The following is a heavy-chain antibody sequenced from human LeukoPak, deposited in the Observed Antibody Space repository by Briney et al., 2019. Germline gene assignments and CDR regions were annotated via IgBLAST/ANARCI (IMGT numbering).Heavy chain of an antibody. V-gene: IGHV3-30*04. J-gene: IGHJ5*02. CDR3: ARVVGVRGTRYNWFDP. CDR1: GFTFSSYA. CDR2: ISYDGSNK. D-gene: IGHD3-10*01. Sequence: PGGSLRLSCAASGFTFSSYAMHWVRQAPGKGLEWVAVISYDGSNKYYADSVKGRFTISRDNSKNTLYLQMNSLRAEDTAVYYCARVVGVRGTRYNWFDPWGQGTLVTVSS.